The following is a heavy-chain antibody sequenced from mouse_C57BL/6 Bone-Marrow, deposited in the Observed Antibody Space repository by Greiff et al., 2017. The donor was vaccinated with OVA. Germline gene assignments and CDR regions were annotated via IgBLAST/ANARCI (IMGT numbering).Heavy chain of an antibody. CDR3: TTGLRREDGMDY. CDR1: GFNIKDDY. CDR2: IDPENGDT. J-gene: IGHJ4*01. Sequence: VQLQQSGAELVRPGASVKLSCTASGFNIKDDYMHWVKQRPEQGLEWIGWIDPENGDTEYASKFQGKATITAATSSNTAYLQLSSLTSEDTAVYYCTTGLRREDGMDYWGQGTSVTVSS. V-gene: IGHV14-4*01. D-gene: IGHD2-4*01.